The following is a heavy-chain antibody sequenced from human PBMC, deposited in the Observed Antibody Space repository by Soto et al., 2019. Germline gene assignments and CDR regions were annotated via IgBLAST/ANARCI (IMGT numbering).Heavy chain of an antibody. V-gene: IGHV1-2*02. CDR3: ARVRQGCSANNCYFDP. CDR1: GYTFTGYY. Sequence: ASVKVSCKASGYTFTGYYMHWVRQAPGQGLEWMGWIDPDSGDTKYAPKFQGRVTMTRDTSISTAYMELSRLRSDDTAVYYCARVRQGCSANNCYFDPWGQGTQVTVSS. CDR2: IDPDSGDT. D-gene: IGHD1-1*01. J-gene: IGHJ5*01.